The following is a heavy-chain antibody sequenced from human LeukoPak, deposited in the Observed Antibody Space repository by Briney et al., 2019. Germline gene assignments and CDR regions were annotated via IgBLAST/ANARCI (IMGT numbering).Heavy chain of an antibody. Sequence: PGGSLRLSCTASGFTFSSYNMNWVRQAPGKGLEWISYISSSSNIIYYSDSVKGRFTISRDNAKNSLYLQMNSLRAEDTAVYYCAELGITMIGGVWGKGTTVSISS. V-gene: IGHV3-48*01. CDR1: GFTFSSYN. D-gene: IGHD3-10*02. CDR3: AELGITMIGGV. J-gene: IGHJ6*04. CDR2: ISSSSNII.